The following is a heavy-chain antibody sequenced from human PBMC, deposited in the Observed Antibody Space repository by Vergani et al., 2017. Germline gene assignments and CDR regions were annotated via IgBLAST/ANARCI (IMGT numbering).Heavy chain of an antibody. J-gene: IGHJ4*02. Sequence: QVQLVQSGAEVKKPGSSVKVSCKASGGTLSSYAISWVRQAPGQGLEWMGGIIPIFGTANYAQMFQGRVTITGDDSTSTAYMELSSLRSEDTAVYYCARAHSIAVAGYYFDCWGQGTLVTVSS. CDR2: IIPIFGTA. D-gene: IGHD6-19*01. V-gene: IGHV1-69*12. CDR3: ARAHSIAVAGYYFDC. CDR1: GGTLSSYA.